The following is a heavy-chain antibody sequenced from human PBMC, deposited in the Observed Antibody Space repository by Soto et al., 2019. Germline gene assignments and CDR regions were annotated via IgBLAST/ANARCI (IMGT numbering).Heavy chain of an antibody. CDR1: GGSISSYY. V-gene: IGHV4-59*08. CDR2: IYYSGST. Sequence: SETLSLTCTVSGGSISSYYWSWIRQPPGKGLEWIGYIYYSGSTNYNPSLKSRVTISVDTSKNQFSLKLSSVTAADTAVYYCARTDIVATIPWFDPWGQGTLVTVSS. D-gene: IGHD5-12*01. J-gene: IGHJ5*02. CDR3: ARTDIVATIPWFDP.